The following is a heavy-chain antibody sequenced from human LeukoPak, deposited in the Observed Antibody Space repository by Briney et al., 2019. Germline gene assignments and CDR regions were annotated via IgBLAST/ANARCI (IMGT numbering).Heavy chain of an antibody. CDR3: ARAVEGYSYGLRWFDP. V-gene: IGHV4-31*03. Sequence: SETLSLTCTVSGGSISSGGYYWSWIRQHPGKGLEWIGYIYYSGSTYYNPSLKSRVTISVDTSKNQFSLKLSSVTAADTAVYYCARAVEGYSYGLRWFDPWGQGTLVTVSS. CDR1: GGSISSGGYY. J-gene: IGHJ5*02. CDR2: IYYSGST. D-gene: IGHD5-18*01.